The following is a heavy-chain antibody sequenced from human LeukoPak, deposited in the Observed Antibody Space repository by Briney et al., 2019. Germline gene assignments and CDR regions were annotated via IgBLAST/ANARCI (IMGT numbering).Heavy chain of an antibody. V-gene: IGHV3-53*01. CDR3: AKVSPTGRAFDC. J-gene: IGHJ4*02. Sequence: QPGGSLRLSCAASGFTVSINYMSWVRQAPGEGLEWVSVIYTTGKTYYADSVKGRFSISRDNPKNTVYLQMNSLRAEDTAVYYCAKVSPTGRAFDCWGQGTLVTVSS. D-gene: IGHD1-1*01. CDR2: IYTTGKT. CDR1: GFTVSINY.